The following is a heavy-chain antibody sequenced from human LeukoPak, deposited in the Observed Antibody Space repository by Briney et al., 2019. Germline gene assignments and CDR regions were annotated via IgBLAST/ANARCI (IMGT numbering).Heavy chain of an antibody. CDR3: ASSGTYYYDSRCCDHAFDI. Sequence: PGGSLSLSCAASGFPLSSNYMSRVRQAPGQGLEWVSAIYSGGRTYYADSVKGRFTISRNNSKNTLYLQMNSLRAEDTAVYYSASSGTYYYDSRCCDHAFDIWGQGTMVTLSS. V-gene: IGHV3-53*01. CDR2: IYSGGRT. CDR1: GFPLSSNY. J-gene: IGHJ3*02. D-gene: IGHD3-22*01.